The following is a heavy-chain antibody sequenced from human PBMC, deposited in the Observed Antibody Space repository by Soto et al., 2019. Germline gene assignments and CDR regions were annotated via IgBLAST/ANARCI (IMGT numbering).Heavy chain of an antibody. D-gene: IGHD2-2*01. CDR3: ASLIVVVPAAITILYYFDY. V-gene: IGHV3-33*01. CDR2: IWYDGSNK. CDR1: GFTFSSYG. J-gene: IGHJ4*02. Sequence: GGSLRLSCAASGFTFSSYGMHWVRQAPGKGLEWVAVIWYDGSNKYYADSVKGRFTISRDNSKNTLYLQMNSLRAEVTAVYYCASLIVVVPAAITILYYFDYWGQGTLVTVSS.